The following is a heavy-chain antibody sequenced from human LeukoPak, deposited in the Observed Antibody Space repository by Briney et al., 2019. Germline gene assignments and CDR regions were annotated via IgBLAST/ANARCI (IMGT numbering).Heavy chain of an antibody. Sequence: SETLPLTCAVYGGSFSGYYWSWIRQAPGKGLEWVGEINHSGSTNYNPSLKSRVTISLDTSKNQFSLKLSSVTAADTAVYYCATSGSFFTMIRGVRRGVDYWGQGNLVTVSS. J-gene: IGHJ4*02. CDR1: GGSFSGYY. CDR3: ATSGSFFTMIRGVRRGVDY. CDR2: INHSGST. V-gene: IGHV4-34*01. D-gene: IGHD3-10*01.